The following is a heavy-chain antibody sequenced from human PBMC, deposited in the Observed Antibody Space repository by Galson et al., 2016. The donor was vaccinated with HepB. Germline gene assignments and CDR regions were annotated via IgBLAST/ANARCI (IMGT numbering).Heavy chain of an antibody. CDR3: ARQEKAASRFPFDS. CDR1: GGTSSSYA. V-gene: IGHV1-69*13. CDR2: IIPRFGTA. D-gene: IGHD3-10*01. J-gene: IGHJ4*02. Sequence: SVKVSCKASGGTSSSYAITWVRQAPGQGLEWLGGIIPRFGTANYPQKFKDRVTISADESTVTAHMELSGLRSDDTAVYYCARQEKAASRFPFDSWGQGTRVTVSS.